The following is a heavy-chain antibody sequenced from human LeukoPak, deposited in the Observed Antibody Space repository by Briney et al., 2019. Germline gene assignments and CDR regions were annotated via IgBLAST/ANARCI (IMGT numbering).Heavy chain of an antibody. V-gene: IGHV3-23*01. J-gene: IGHJ4*02. D-gene: IGHD5-12*01. CDR3: AKDPYRASSGLVDY. CDR2: ISGSGGTT. CDR1: GFTFSNYA. Sequence: GGSLRLSCATSGFTFSNYAVSWVRQAPGKGLEWVSSISGSGGTTYYANSVKGRFTISRDNSKNTLYLQMNSLRAEDTAVCYCAKDPYRASSGLVDYWGQGTLVTVSS.